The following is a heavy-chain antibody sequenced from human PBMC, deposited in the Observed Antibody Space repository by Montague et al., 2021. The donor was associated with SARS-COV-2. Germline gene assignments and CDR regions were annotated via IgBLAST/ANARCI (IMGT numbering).Heavy chain of an antibody. CDR3: ARDLLVQHYLGMDV. J-gene: IGHJ6*02. Sequence: SLRLSCAASGFTFSSYAMHWVRQAPGEGLEWVAVITYDGNNKYYADSVKGRFTISRDNSKNTLYLQMNSLRAEDTAVYYCARDLLVQHYLGMDVWGQGTTVTVSS. CDR2: ITYDGNNK. V-gene: IGHV3-30*04. D-gene: IGHD1-1*01. CDR1: GFTFSSYA.